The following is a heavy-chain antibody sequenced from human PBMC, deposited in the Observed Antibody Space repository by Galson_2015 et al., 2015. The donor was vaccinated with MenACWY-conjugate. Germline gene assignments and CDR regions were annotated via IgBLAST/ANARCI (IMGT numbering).Heavy chain of an antibody. D-gene: IGHD3-10*01. J-gene: IGHJ2*01. CDR3: VRYGSGSRDHWVFDL. CDR2: LENDGSTK. V-gene: IGHV3-30*02. CDR1: GFTFSNYA. Sequence: SLRLSCAASGFTFSNYAFHWVRQAPGKGLEWVAFLENDGSTKDYADSVKGRFTISRDNSKNTLYLQMNSLRTEDTAVYFCVRYGSGSRDHWVFDLWGRGSLVTVSS.